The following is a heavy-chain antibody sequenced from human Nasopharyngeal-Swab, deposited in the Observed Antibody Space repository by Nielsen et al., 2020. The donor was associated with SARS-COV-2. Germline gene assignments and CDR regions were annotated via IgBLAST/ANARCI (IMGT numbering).Heavy chain of an antibody. CDR1: GFTFSSYW. J-gene: IGHJ6*02. CDR2: INSDGSST. CDR3: ARGYGSYPYYYGMDV. Sequence: GGSLRLSCAASGFTFSSYWMHWVRQAPGKGLVWVSRINSDGSSTSYADSAKGRFTISRDNAKNTLYLQMNSLRAEDTAVYYCARGYGSYPYYYGMDVWGQGTTVTVSS. V-gene: IGHV3-74*01. D-gene: IGHD1-26*01.